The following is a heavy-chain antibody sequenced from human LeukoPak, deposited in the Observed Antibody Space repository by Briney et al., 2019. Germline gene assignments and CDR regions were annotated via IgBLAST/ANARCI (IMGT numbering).Heavy chain of an antibody. D-gene: IGHD6-19*01. V-gene: IGHV3-30*02. CDR3: AKDSNGAIILYSSGWPFDY. CDR1: GFTFSSYG. J-gene: IGHJ4*02. Sequence: PGGSLRLSCAASGFTFSSYGMHWVRQAPGKGLEWVAFIRYDGSNKYYADSVKGRFTISRDNAKNSLYLQMNSLRAEDTALYYCAKDSNGAIILYSSGWPFDYWGQGTLVTVSS. CDR2: IRYDGSNK.